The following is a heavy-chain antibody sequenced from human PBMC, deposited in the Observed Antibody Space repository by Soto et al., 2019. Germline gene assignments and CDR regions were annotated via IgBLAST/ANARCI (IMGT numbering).Heavy chain of an antibody. CDR3: VKDNRGSY. CDR1: GFTFSTCW. Sequence: EVQLVESGGGLVQPGGSLRLSCAASGFTFSTCWMMWVRQAPGKGLEWVANINQDGSERYYVDSVKGRFTISRDNAKNSLYRQMHSLRAEDTSVYYCVKDNRGSYWGQGTLVTVSS. CDR2: INQDGSER. D-gene: IGHD3-10*01. V-gene: IGHV3-7*01. J-gene: IGHJ4*02.